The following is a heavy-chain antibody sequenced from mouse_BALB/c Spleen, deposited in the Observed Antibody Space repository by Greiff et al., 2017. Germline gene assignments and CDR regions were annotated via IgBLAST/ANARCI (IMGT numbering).Heavy chain of an antibody. D-gene: IGHD2-14*01. J-gene: IGHJ3*01. CDR2: ISSGSSTI. CDR3: ARNRGYDSWFAY. V-gene: IGHV5-17*02. CDR1: GFTFSSFG. Sequence: EVMLVESGGGLVQPGGSRKLSCAASGFTFSSFGMHWVRQAPEKGLEWVAYISSGSSTIYYADTVKGRFTISRDNPKNTLFLQMTSLRSEDTAMYYCARNRGYDSWFAYWGQGTMVTVSA.